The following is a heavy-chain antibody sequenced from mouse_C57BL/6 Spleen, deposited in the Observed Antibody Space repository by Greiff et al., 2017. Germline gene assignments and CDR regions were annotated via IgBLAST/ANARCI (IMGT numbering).Heavy chain of an antibody. CDR1: GYTFTSYW. D-gene: IGHD2-4*01. V-gene: IGHV1-69*01. J-gene: IGHJ4*01. CDR2: IDPSDSYT. Sequence: QVQLQQPGAELVMPGASVKLSCKASGYTFTSYWMHWVKQRPGQGLEWIGEIDPSDSYTNYNQKFKGKSTLTVDKSSSTAYMQLSSLTSEDSAVYDWARKSMITTGHYYAMDYWGQGTSVTVSS. CDR3: ARKSMITTGHYYAMDY.